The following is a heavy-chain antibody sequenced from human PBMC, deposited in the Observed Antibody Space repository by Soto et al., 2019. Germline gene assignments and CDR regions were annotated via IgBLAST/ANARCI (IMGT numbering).Heavy chain of an antibody. CDR3: ARLDDYGDAFDI. V-gene: IGHV1-69*02. Sequence: GASVKVSCKASGGTFSSYTISWVRQAPGQGLEWMGRIIPILGIANYAQKFQGRVTITADKSTSTAYMELSSLRSEDTAVYYCARLDDYGDAFDIWGQGTMVTVSS. CDR1: GGTFSSYT. J-gene: IGHJ3*02. D-gene: IGHD4-17*01. CDR2: IIPILGIA.